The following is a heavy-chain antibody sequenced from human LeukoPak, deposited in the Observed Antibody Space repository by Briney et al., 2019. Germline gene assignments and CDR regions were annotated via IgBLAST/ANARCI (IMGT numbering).Heavy chain of an antibody. J-gene: IGHJ4*02. CDR2: ISWNSGSI. CDR3: AKDRDDYGDYNLLGAFDY. Sequence: GGSLRLSCAGSGFTFSSYSMNWVRQAPGKGLEWVSGISWNSGSIGYADSVKGRFTISRDNAKNSLYLQMNSLRAEDTALYYCAKDRDDYGDYNLLGAFDYWGQGTLVTVSS. CDR1: GFTFSSYS. V-gene: IGHV3-9*01. D-gene: IGHD4-17*01.